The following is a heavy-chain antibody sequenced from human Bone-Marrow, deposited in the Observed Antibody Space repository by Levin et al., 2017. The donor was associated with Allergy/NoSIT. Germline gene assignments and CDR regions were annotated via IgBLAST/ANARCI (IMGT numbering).Heavy chain of an antibody. D-gene: IGHD3-3*01. V-gene: IGHV4-39*07. CDR1: GGSINSDIYY. Sequence: ESLKISCTVSGGSINSDIYYWGWIRQPPGKGLEWIGSISYSGSTFYNPSLKSRVTMSVDTSKNQFSLKLSSVTAADTAVYYCARDTDFGVSLWFDPWGQGTLVTVSS. CDR2: ISYSGST. CDR3: ARDTDFGVSLWFDP. J-gene: IGHJ5*02.